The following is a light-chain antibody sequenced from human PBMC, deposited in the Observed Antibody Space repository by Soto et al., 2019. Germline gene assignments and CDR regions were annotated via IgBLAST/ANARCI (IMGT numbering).Light chain of an antibody. J-gene: IGKJ5*01. CDR2: GAS. CDR1: QRVSSY. Sequence: IRLEHSAVTVSLSTGERATVSCRVSQRVSSYLAWYQQKPRQAPRLLIYGASTRAPGIPDRFSGSGSGTDFTLTISRLEPEDFAVYYCQQYSSSPSITSGQGTLLAI. V-gene: IGKV3-20*01. CDR3: QQYSSSPSIT.